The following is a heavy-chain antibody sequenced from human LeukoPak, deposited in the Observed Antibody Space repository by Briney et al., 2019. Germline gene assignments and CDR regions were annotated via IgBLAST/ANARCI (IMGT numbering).Heavy chain of an antibody. CDR2: ISYGGSNK. V-gene: IGHV3-30*18. CDR1: GFTFSSYG. CDR3: AKVNYDSSGYYDY. Sequence: GGSLRLSCAASGFTFSSYGMHWVRQAPGKGLEWVAVISYGGSNKYYADSVKGRFTISRDSSKNTLYLQMNSLRAEDTAVYYCAKVNYDSSGYYDYWGQGTLVTVSS. D-gene: IGHD3-22*01. J-gene: IGHJ4*02.